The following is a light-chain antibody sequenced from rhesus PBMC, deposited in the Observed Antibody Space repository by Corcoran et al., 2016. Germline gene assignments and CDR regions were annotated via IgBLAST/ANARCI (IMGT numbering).Light chain of an antibody. J-gene: IGKJ4*01. V-gene: IGKV1-33*01. Sequence: DIHMTQSPSSLSASVGDKVTITCRASQGISNALSWYQQKPGKAPKLLLDAASNLQSGVPSRFSGSGSRTDFTLTISSLQPEDFAFSYCQQRNSYPLTFGGGTKVEIK. CDR1: QGISNA. CDR2: AAS. CDR3: QQRNSYPLT.